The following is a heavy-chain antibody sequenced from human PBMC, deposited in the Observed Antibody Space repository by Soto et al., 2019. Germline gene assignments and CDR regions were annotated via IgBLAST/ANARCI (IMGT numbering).Heavy chain of an antibody. Sequence: QVQLVESGGGVVHPGRSLRLSCAASGFTFSSYGMHWVRQAPGKGLEWVALISHDGNKKYFVDSVKGRFTISRDDSGNTLYLQMNSLRADDTAVYYCAKDWNDANYDYGTDVWGQGTTVTVSS. V-gene: IGHV3-30*18. J-gene: IGHJ6*02. CDR3: AKDWNDANYDYGTDV. CDR2: ISHDGNKK. CDR1: GFTFSSYG. D-gene: IGHD1-1*01.